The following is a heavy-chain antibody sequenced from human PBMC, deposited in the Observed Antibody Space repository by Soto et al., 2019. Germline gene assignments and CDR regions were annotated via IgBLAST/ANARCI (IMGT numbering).Heavy chain of an antibody. J-gene: IGHJ5*02. V-gene: IGHV4-61*01. CDR3: ARTHCSGGSCYYPLPWFDP. CDR2: IYYSGST. CDR1: GGSVSSGSYY. D-gene: IGHD2-15*01. Sequence: QVQLQESGPGLVKPSETLSLTCTVSGGSVSSGSYYWSWIRQPPGKGLAWIGYIYYSGSTNYNPSLKSRVTISVDTSKNQFSLKLSSVTAADTAVYYCARTHCSGGSCYYPLPWFDPWGQGTLVTVSS.